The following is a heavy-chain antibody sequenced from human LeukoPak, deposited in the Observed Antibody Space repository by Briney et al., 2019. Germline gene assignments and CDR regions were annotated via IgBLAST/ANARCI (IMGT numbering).Heavy chain of an antibody. CDR2: IFHSGTT. J-gene: IGHJ3*02. CDR1: GGSVSTTHW. CDR3: ARDQWLLRGGDHDAFDI. D-gene: IGHD6-19*01. V-gene: IGHV4-4*02. Sequence: SGTLSLTCVVSGGSVSTTHWWTWVRQPPGKGLEWIGDIFHSGTTNYNPSLKSRVTISVDKSKNQFSLRLRSVTAADTAVYYCARDQWLLRGGDHDAFDIWGQGTMVTVSS.